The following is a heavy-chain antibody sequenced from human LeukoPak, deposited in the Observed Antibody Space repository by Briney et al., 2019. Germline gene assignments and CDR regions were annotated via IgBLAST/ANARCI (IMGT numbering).Heavy chain of an antibody. Sequence: SETLSLTCTVSGGSISSYYWSWIRQPPGKGLEWIGYIYTSGSTNYSPSLKSRVTISVDTSKNQFSLKLSSVTAADTAVYYCARQGYGDYSYFDYWGQGTLVTVSS. J-gene: IGHJ4*02. CDR1: GGSISSYY. CDR2: IYTSGST. CDR3: ARQGYGDYSYFDY. V-gene: IGHV4-4*09. D-gene: IGHD4-17*01.